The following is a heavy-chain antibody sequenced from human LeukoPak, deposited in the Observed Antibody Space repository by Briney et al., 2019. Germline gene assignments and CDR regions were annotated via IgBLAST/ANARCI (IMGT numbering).Heavy chain of an antibody. J-gene: IGHJ4*02. V-gene: IGHV3-23*01. CDR2: ISGSGSGT. Sequence: GGSLRLSCAASEFIFSTYGIHWVRQAPGKGLEWVSIISGSGSGTIYADSVRGRFTVSRDNSKNTVYLQMNTLRAEDTAVYYCAKGMERRYFDYWGQGTLVTVSS. D-gene: IGHD2-8*01. CDR3: AKGMERRYFDY. CDR1: EFIFSTYG.